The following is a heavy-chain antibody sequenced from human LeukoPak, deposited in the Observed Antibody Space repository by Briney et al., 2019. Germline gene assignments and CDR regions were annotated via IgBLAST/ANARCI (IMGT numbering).Heavy chain of an antibody. CDR1: GGLINTRSYF. V-gene: IGHV4-39*07. Sequence: SETLSLTCSASGGLINTRSYFWGWIRQAPGEGLEWIASMYYSGTTYYNPSLKSRVTISVDTSKNQFSLKLSSVTAADTAVYYCARETSQKGAHYMDVWGKGTTVTISS. CDR2: MYYSGTT. CDR3: ARETSQKGAHYMDV. J-gene: IGHJ6*03. D-gene: IGHD3-16*01.